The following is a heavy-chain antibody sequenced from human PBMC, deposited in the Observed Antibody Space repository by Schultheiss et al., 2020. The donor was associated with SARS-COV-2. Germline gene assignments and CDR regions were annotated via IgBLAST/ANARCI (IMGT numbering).Heavy chain of an antibody. CDR3: ARAAFWSGYYTWYFDY. V-gene: IGHV4-59*01. J-gene: IGHJ4*02. Sequence: SETLSLTCTVSGGSISGYYWSWIRQPPGKGLEWIGYIYYSGSTNYNPSLKSRVTISVDTSKNQFSLKLSSVTAADTAVYYCARAAFWSGYYTWYFDYWGQGTLVTVSS. CDR2: IYYSGST. CDR1: GGSISGYY. D-gene: IGHD3-3*01.